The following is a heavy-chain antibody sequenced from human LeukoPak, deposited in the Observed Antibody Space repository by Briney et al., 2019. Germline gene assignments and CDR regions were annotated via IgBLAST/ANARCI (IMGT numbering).Heavy chain of an antibody. V-gene: IGHV3-23*01. CDR1: GFTFGVAG. CDR3: AKRTCSGTTCYPLDS. D-gene: IGHD6-19*01. Sequence: GGSQRLSCVASGFTFGVAGMHWVRRAPGKGLEWVSAIIGNGASTYYTDSVKGRFTISRDNSKNTLYLQMNSLRAEDTGVYYCAKRTCSGTTCYPLDSWGRGTLVTVSS. CDR2: IIGNGAST. J-gene: IGHJ4*02.